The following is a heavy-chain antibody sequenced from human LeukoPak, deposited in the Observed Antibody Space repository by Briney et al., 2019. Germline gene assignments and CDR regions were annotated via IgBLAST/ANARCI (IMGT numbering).Heavy chain of an antibody. V-gene: IGHV3-33*01. J-gene: IGHJ3*02. D-gene: IGHD5-18*01. Sequence: GGSLRLSCAASGFTFSSYGMHWVRQAPGKGLEWVAVIWYDGSNKYYADSVKGRFTISRDNSKNTLYLQMNSLRAEDTAVYYCASWAMGDAFDIWGQGTMVTVSS. CDR3: ASWAMGDAFDI. CDR1: GFTFSSYG. CDR2: IWYDGSNK.